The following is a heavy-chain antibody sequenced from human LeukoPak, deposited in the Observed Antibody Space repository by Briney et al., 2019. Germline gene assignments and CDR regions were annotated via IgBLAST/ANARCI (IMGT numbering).Heavy chain of an antibody. CDR1: GYTFTSYG. V-gene: IGHV1-18*01. CDR3: VRALQVTMVRGVITFWFDP. D-gene: IGHD3-10*01. J-gene: IGHJ5*02. Sequence: ASVKVSCKASGYTFTSYGFSWMRQAPGQGLEWMGWITSYNGNTKYAQKYQGRVTMTTDTSTSTAYMELRSLRSDDTAVYYCVRALQVTMVRGVITFWFDPWGQGTLVTVSS. CDR2: ITSYNGNT.